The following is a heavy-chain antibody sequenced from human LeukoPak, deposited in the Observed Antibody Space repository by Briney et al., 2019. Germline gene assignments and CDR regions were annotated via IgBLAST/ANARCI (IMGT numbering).Heavy chain of an antibody. CDR1: GFPFSSFG. V-gene: IGHV3-23*01. CDR3: AKDLPDYGDYIEGY. D-gene: IGHD4-17*01. J-gene: IGHJ4*02. CDR2: ISGSGGII. Sequence: PGGSLRLSCAASGFPFSSFGMSWVRQALGKGLEWVSTISGSGGIIDYADSVKGRFTFSRDNSRNMVYLQMNSLRAEDTAVYYCAKDLPDYGDYIEGYWGQGTLVTVSS.